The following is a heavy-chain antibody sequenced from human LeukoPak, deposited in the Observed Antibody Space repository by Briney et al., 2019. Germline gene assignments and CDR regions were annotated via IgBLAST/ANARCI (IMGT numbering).Heavy chain of an antibody. D-gene: IGHD2-8*01. V-gene: IGHV4-4*07. J-gene: IGHJ4*02. CDR2: INTSGST. CDR1: GGSISGYF. Sequence: SETLSLTCTVSGGSISGYFWSWIRQPAGKGLEWIGRINTSGSTNFNPSLKSRVTMSVDTSKNQFSLKLTSVTAADTALYYCARYRQESNGQFVYWGQGTLVTVSS. CDR3: ARYRQESNGQFVY.